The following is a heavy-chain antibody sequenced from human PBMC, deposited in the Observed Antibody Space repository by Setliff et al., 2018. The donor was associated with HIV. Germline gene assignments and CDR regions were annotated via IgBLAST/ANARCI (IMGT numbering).Heavy chain of an antibody. CDR1: GYTFTKYG. Sequence: GASVKVSCKASGYTFTKYGISWVRQAPGQGLEWLGWINTNTENPTYAQGFTGRFVFSLDTSVSTAYLQISSLEAQDTGVYYCARRSHSVGTSWPFDHWGQGTQVTVSS. J-gene: IGHJ4*02. V-gene: IGHV7-4-1*02. CDR2: INTNTENP. D-gene: IGHD6-13*01. CDR3: ARRSHSVGTSWPFDH.